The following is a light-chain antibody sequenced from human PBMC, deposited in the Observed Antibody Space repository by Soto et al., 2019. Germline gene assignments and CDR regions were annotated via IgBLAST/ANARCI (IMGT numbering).Light chain of an antibody. CDR1: SSDVAFYNH. CDR2: EVN. V-gene: IGLV2-14*01. Sequence: QPVLTQPASVSGSPGQSITIFCTGTSSDVAFYNHVSWYQQHPGKAPKLLIYEVNNRPSGVSHRFSGSKSGNTASLTISGLQAEDEADYYCSSFASNHTYVFGTGTKLTVL. CDR3: SSFASNHTYV. J-gene: IGLJ1*01.